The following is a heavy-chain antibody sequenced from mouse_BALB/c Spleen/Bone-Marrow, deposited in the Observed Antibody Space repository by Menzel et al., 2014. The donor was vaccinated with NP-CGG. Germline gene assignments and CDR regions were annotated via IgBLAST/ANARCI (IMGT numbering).Heavy chain of an antibody. CDR1: GFTFSDYY. CDR2: INDGGSYT. D-gene: IGHD2-1*01. J-gene: IGHJ4*01. Sequence: EVQGVESGGGLVKPGGSLKLSCAVSGFTFSDYYMYWVRQNPEKRLEWVATINDGGSYTYYPDSVKGRFTISRDNAKNNLYLQMSSLKSEDTAMYYYARDGNFAMDYWGQGTSVTVSS. V-gene: IGHV5-4*02. CDR3: ARDGNFAMDY.